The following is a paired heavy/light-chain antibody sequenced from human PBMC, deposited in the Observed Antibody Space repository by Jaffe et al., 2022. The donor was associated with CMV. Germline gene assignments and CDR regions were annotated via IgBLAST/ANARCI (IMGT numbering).Light chain of an antibody. V-gene: IGKV1-9*01. Sequence: DIQLTQSPSFLSASVGDRVTITCRASQGISSYLAWYQQKPGKAPKLLIYAASTLQSGVPSRFSGSGSGTEFTLTISSLQPEDFATYYCQQLNSYFFTFGPGTKVDIK. J-gene: IGKJ3*01. CDR2: AAS. CDR1: QGISSY. CDR3: QQLNSYFFT.
Heavy chain of an antibody. Sequence: EVQLVESGGGLVQPGGSLRLSCAASGFTFSSYWMSWVRQAPGKGLEWVANIKQDGSEKYYVDSVKGRFTISRDNAKNSLYLQMNSLRAEDTAVYYCARTPELRFGELVQIGYYGMDVWGQGTTVTVSS. V-gene: IGHV3-7*01. J-gene: IGHJ6*02. D-gene: IGHD3-10*01. CDR1: GFTFSSYW. CDR2: IKQDGSEK. CDR3: ARTPELRFGELVQIGYYGMDV.